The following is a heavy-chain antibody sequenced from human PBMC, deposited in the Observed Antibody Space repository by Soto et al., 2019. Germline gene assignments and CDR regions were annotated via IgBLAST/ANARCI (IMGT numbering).Heavy chain of an antibody. D-gene: IGHD3-3*01. Sequence: ASVKVSCKASGYTFTSYGISWVRQAPGQGLEWMGWISAYNGNTNYAQKLQGRVTMTTDTSTSTAYMELRSLRSDDTAVYYCARAYRPFWSGYYLGYWGQGTLVTAPQ. CDR3: ARAYRPFWSGYYLGY. CDR2: ISAYNGNT. J-gene: IGHJ4*02. CDR1: GYTFTSYG. V-gene: IGHV1-18*04.